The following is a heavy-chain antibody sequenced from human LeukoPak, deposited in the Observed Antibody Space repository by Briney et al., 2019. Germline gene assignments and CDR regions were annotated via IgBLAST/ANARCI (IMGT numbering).Heavy chain of an antibody. D-gene: IGHD6-19*01. CDR3: ARMDDGSGGIDY. CDR2: INHSGST. CDR1: GGSFSGYY. V-gene: IGHV4-34*01. Sequence: SETLSLTCAVYGGSFSGYYWSWIRQLPGKGLEWIGEINHSGSTNYNPSLKSRVTISVDTSKNQFSLKLSSVTAADTAVYYCARMDDGSGGIDYWGQGTLVTVSS. J-gene: IGHJ4*02.